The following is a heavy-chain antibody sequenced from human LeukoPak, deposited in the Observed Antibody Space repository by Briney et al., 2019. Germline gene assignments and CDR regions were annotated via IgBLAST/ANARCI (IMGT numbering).Heavy chain of an antibody. CDR1: GFTFSSYA. J-gene: IGHJ4*02. D-gene: IGHD4-23*01. CDR3: ATIDYGGNSGFFDY. CDR2: ISYDGSNK. V-gene: IGHV3-30-3*01. Sequence: GGSLRLSCAASGFTFSSYAMHWVRQAPGKGLEWVAVISYDGSNKYYADSVKGRFTISRDNSKNTLYLQMDSLRAEDTAVYYCATIDYGGNSGFFDYWGQGTLVTVSS.